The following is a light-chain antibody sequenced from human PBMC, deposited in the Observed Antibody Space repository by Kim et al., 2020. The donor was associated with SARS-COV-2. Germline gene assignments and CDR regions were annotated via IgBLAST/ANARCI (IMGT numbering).Light chain of an antibody. CDR3: QQYYSYPLT. CDR1: QGISSY. Sequence: ASTGDRVTITCRASQGISSYLAWYQQKPGKAPKLLIYAASTLQSGVPSRFSGSGSGTDFTLTISCLQSEDFATYYCQQYYSYPLTFGGGTKLEI. J-gene: IGKJ4*01. V-gene: IGKV1-8*01. CDR2: AAS.